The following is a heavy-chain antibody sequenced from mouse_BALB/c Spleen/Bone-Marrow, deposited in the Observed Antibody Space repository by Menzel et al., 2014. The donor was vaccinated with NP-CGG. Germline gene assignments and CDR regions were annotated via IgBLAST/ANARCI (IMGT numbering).Heavy chain of an antibody. D-gene: IGHD2-1*01. CDR2: IYPGSGST. V-gene: IGHV1-77*01. J-gene: IGHJ4*01. CDR3: ARRELRMGNYYAMDY. CDR1: GYTFTDYV. Sequence: QVHVKQSGPELVKPGASVKMSCKASGYTFTDYVISWAKQRTGQGLEWIGEIYPGSGSTYYNEKFKGKATLTADKSSNTAYMQLSSLTSEDSAVYFCARRELRMGNYYAMDYWGQGTSVTVSS.